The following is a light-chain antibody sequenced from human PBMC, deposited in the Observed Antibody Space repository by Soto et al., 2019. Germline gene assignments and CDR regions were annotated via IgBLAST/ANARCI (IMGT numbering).Light chain of an antibody. Sequence: QSALTKPASVSGSPGQSITISCTGTRSDVGAYNYVSWYQQHPGKGPRLLIYDVVNRPSVVSSRFSGSKSGNTASLTISGLQAEDEADYSCSSYTSSSSLLFGGGTKLTVL. J-gene: IGLJ2*01. CDR3: SSYTSSSSLL. CDR1: RSDVGAYNY. V-gene: IGLV2-14*03. CDR2: DVV.